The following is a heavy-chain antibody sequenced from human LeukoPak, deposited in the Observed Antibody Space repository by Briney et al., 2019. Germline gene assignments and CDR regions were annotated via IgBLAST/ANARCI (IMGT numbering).Heavy chain of an antibody. J-gene: IGHJ6*03. CDR1: GFTFSSYW. V-gene: IGHV3-74*01. CDR2: INSDGSST. D-gene: IGHD6-13*01. CDR3: AGGQQLVVSYYYYMDV. Sequence: GGSLRLSCAASGFTFSSYWMHWVRQAPGKGLVWVSRINSDGSSTSYADSVKGRFTISRDNAKNSLYLQMNSLRAEDTAVYYCAGGQQLVVSYYYYMDVWGKGTTVTVSS.